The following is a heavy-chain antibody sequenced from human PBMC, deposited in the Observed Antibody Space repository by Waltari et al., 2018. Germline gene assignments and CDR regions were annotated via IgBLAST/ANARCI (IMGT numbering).Heavy chain of an antibody. J-gene: IGHJ4*02. CDR3: ARDQGATSVGFDY. V-gene: IGHV3-30-3*01. Sequence: QVQLVESGGGVVQPGRSLRLSCAASGFTFSSYAMHWVRQAPGKGREWVAVISYDGSNKYYADSVKGRFTISRDNSKNTLYLQRNSLRAEDTAVYYCARDQGATSVGFDYWGQGTLVTVSS. CDR2: ISYDGSNK. CDR1: GFTFSSYA. D-gene: IGHD1-26*01.